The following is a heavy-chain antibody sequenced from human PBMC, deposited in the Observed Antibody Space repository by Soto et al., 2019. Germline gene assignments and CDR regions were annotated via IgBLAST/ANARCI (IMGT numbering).Heavy chain of an antibody. J-gene: IGHJ4*02. CDR2: ITNNADST. D-gene: IGHD3-10*01. CDR1: GFTFSTYT. CDR3: AKARPAGSFYQLSHY. V-gene: IGHV3-23*01. Sequence: GGSLRLSCAASGFTFSTYTMTWVRQAPGKGLEWVSSITNNADSTYYADSVKGRFTISRDNSRNTLYLQINSLRAEDTAIYYCAKARPAGSFYQLSHYWGQGT.